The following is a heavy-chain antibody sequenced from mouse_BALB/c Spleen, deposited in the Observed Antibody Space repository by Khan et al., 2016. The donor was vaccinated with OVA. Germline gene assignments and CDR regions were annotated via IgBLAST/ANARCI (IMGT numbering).Heavy chain of an antibody. CDR3: TRAGYGAFAY. CDR1: GYIFTNYW. D-gene: IGHD1-1*01. Sequence: VQLQQSGTVLARPGASVKMSCKASGYIFTNYWMHWVKQRPGQGLEWIGGIYPGNSDTSYNQKFKGKAKLTAVSSASTAYIDLSSLTTEDSAVXYCTRAGYGAFAYWGQGTLVTVSA. J-gene: IGHJ3*01. V-gene: IGHV1-5*01. CDR2: IYPGNSDT.